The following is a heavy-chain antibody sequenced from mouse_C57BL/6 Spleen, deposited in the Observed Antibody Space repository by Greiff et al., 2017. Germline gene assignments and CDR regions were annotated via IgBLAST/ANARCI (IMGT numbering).Heavy chain of an antibody. D-gene: IGHD1-1*01. CDR2: INYDGSST. J-gene: IGHJ3*01. Sequence: EVMLVESEGGLVQPGSSMKLSCTASGFTFSDYYMAWVRQVPEKGLEWVANINYDGSSTYYLDSLKSRFIISRDNAKNILYLQMSSLKSEDTATYYCARGSPYYGSSYWFAYWGQGTLVTVSA. CDR1: GFTFSDYY. V-gene: IGHV5-16*01. CDR3: ARGSPYYGSSYWFAY.